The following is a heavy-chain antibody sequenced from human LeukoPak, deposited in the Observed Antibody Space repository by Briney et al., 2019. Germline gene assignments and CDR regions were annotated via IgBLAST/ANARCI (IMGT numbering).Heavy chain of an antibody. CDR1: GFTFSSHG. Sequence: GGSLRLSCAASGFTFSSHGMSWVRQAPGKGLEWVSAISGSGGRTYSADPVKGRFTISRVNAKNTLYLEMNSLRAEDAAVYDCAKGEGGYCSSTSCYPHWGQGTLVTVSS. CDR2: ISGSGGRT. CDR3: AKGEGGYCSSTSCYPH. J-gene: IGHJ4*02. D-gene: IGHD2-2*01. V-gene: IGHV3-23*01.